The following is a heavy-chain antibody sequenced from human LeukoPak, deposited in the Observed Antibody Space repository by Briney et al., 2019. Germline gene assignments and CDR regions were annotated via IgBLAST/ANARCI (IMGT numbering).Heavy chain of an antibody. D-gene: IGHD2-2*02. V-gene: IGHV3-48*01. J-gene: IGHJ3*02. Sequence: GGSLRLSCAASGFTFSSYSMNWVRQAPGKGLEWVSYISSSSTIYYADSVKGRFTISRDNSKNTLYLQMNSLRAEDTAVYYCAKDGLSDCSSTSCYTSAFDIWGQGTMVTVSS. CDR3: AKDGLSDCSSTSCYTSAFDI. CDR1: GFTFSSYS. CDR2: ISSSSTI.